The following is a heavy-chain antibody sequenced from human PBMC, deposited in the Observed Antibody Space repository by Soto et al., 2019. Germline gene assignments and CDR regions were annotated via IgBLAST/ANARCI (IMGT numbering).Heavy chain of an antibody. V-gene: IGHV3-23*01. CDR2: ISGSGGST. J-gene: IGHJ4*02. D-gene: IGHD5-12*01. Sequence: GGSLRLSCAASGFTFSSYAMSWVRQAPGKGLEWVSAISGSGGSTYYADSVKGRFTISRDNSKNTLYLQMNSLRAEDTAVYYCAKKGRGYDYITTYDYWGQGTLVTVYS. CDR3: AKKGRGYDYITTYDY. CDR1: GFTFSSYA.